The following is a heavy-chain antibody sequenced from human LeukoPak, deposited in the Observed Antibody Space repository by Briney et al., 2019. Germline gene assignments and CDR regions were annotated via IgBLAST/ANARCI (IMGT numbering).Heavy chain of an antibody. D-gene: IGHD3-10*01. Sequence: GGSLRLSCAASGFTFSTYCMHWVRQAPGKGPMWVSRICPDGTVTNYADSVKARFIISRDNAKNSLYLQMNSLRAEDTAIYYCARDYGSGSYTDYWGQGTLVTVSS. J-gene: IGHJ4*02. V-gene: IGHV3-74*01. CDR3: ARDYGSGSYTDY. CDR1: GFTFSTYC. CDR2: ICPDGTVT.